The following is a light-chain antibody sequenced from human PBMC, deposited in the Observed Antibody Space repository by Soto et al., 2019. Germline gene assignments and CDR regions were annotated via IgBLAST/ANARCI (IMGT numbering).Light chain of an antibody. J-gene: IGKJ5*01. CDR1: QSVASGH. CDR2: DAS. Sequence: EIVLTQSPGTLSFSPLERSTLSCRSSQSVASGHLAWYQQTPGQAPRLLVSDASSRATGIPDRFSGSASGTDFTLTISRLEPEDSAMYYCQQYGTAPITFGQGTRLEI. V-gene: IGKV3-20*01. CDR3: QQYGTAPIT.